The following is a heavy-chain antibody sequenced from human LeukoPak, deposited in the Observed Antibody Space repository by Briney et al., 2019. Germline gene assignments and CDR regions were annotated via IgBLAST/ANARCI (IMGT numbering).Heavy chain of an antibody. CDR2: IYHSGGT. D-gene: IGHD1-7*01. CDR3: ARDGRLELRGLRWFDP. J-gene: IGHJ5*02. CDR1: GYSISSGSY. Sequence: PSETLSLTCTVSGYSISSGSYWGWIRQPPGEGLEWIGSIYHSGGTYYNPSLKSRVTISVDTSKNQFSLRLSSVTAADTAVYYCARDGRLELRGLRWFDPWGQGTLVTVSS. V-gene: IGHV4-38-2*02.